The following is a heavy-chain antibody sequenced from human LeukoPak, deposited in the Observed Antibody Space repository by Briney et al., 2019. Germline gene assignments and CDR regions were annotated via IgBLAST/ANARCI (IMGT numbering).Heavy chain of an antibody. CDR3: AKRYSSSSFSAFDI. CDR1: AFTFSTYS. D-gene: IGHD6-6*01. V-gene: IGHV3-48*02. Sequence: PGGSLRLSCTASAFTFSTYSVNWVRQAPGRGLEGVSYIISSGSTIYYADSVKGRFTISRDDAKNSLYLQMNSLTDEATAVYYCAKRYSSSSFSAFDIWGQGTMVTVSS. J-gene: IGHJ3*02. CDR2: IISSGSTI.